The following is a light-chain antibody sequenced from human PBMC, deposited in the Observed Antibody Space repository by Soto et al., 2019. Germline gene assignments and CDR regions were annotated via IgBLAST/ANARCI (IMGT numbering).Light chain of an antibody. V-gene: IGLV2-23*02. CDR3: CSYAGSSTPHYV. CDR1: SSDVGSYNL. Sequence: LTQPASVSGSPGQSITISCTGTSSDVGSYNLVSWYQQHPGKAPKLMIYEVSKRPSGVSNRFSGSKSGNTASLTISGLQAEDEADYYCCSYAGSSTPHYVFGTGTKVTVL. J-gene: IGLJ1*01. CDR2: EVS.